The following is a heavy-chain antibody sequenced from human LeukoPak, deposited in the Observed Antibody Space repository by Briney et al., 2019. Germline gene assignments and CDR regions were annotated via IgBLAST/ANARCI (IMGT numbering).Heavy chain of an antibody. CDR3: ARDHDYGDHRTFDY. CDR2: ISYDGSNK. Sequence: GGSLRLSCAASGFTFSSYSMNWVRQAPGKGLEWVAVISYDGSNKYYADSVKGRFTISRDNSKNTLYLQMNSLRAEDTAVYYCARDHDYGDHRTFDYWGQGTLVTVSS. J-gene: IGHJ4*02. CDR1: GFTFSSYS. V-gene: IGHV3-30*03. D-gene: IGHD4-17*01.